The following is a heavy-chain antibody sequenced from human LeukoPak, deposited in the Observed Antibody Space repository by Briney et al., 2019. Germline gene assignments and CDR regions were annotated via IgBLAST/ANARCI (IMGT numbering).Heavy chain of an antibody. Sequence: SVKVSCKASGGTFSSYAISWVRPAPGQGLEWMGRIIPILGIANYAQKFQGRVTITADKSTSTAYMELSSLRSEDTAVYYCARRGYSYGYYAFDIWGQGTMVTVSS. V-gene: IGHV1-69*04. CDR3: ARRGYSYGYYAFDI. CDR1: GGTFSSYA. D-gene: IGHD5-18*01. J-gene: IGHJ3*02. CDR2: IIPILGIA.